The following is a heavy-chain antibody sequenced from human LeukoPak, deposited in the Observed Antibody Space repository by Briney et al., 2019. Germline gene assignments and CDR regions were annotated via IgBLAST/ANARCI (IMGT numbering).Heavy chain of an antibody. D-gene: IGHD3-9*01. J-gene: IGHJ4*02. Sequence: GASVKVSCKASGYTSTSYGISWVRQAPGQGLEWMGWISAYNGNTNYAQKLQGRVTMTTDTSTSTAYMELRSLRSDDTAVYYCARTSYYDILTGYYSPQFDYWGQGTLVTVSS. V-gene: IGHV1-18*04. CDR2: ISAYNGNT. CDR1: GYTSTSYG. CDR3: ARTSYYDILTGYYSPQFDY.